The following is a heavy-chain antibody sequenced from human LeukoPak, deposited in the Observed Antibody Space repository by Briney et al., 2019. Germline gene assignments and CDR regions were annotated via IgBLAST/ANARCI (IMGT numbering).Heavy chain of an antibody. CDR3: ASSGYSSGWPLWYFDL. D-gene: IGHD6-19*01. Sequence: SETLSLTCTVSGGSISSYYWSWIRQPPGKGLEWIGYIYYSGSTNYNPSLKSRVTISADTSKNQFSLKLSSVTAADTAVYYCASSGYSSGWPLWYFDLWGRGTLVTVSS. CDR1: GGSISSYY. J-gene: IGHJ2*01. CDR2: IYYSGST. V-gene: IGHV4-59*08.